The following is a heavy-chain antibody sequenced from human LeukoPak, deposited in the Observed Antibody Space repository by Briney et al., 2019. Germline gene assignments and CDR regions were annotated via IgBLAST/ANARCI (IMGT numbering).Heavy chain of an antibody. V-gene: IGHV4-34*01. J-gene: IGHJ3*02. D-gene: IGHD6-19*01. CDR3: ARGMAGTKAVDI. CDR1: GGSFSGYY. CDR2: INHSGST. Sequence: SETLSLTCVVYGGSFSGYYWSWIRPPPGKGLEWIGEINHSGSTNYNPSLKSRVTIPVHTSKNQFSLKLSSVTAADTAVYYCARGMAGTKAVDIWGQGTMVTVSS.